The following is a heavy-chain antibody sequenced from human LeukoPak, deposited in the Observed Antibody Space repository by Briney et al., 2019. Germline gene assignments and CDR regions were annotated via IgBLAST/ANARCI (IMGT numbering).Heavy chain of an antibody. CDR2: IYYSGST. D-gene: IGHD3-22*01. Sequence: PETLSLTCTVSGGSLSSYYWSWIRQPPGKGLEWIGYIYYSGSTNYNPSLKSRVTISVDTSKNQFSLKLSSVAAADTAVYYCARDRLLHFDYWGQGTLVTVSS. J-gene: IGHJ4*02. CDR1: GGSLSSYY. CDR3: ARDRLLHFDY. V-gene: IGHV4-59*01.